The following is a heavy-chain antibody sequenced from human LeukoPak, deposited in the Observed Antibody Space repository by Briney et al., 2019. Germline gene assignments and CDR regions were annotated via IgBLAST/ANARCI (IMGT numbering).Heavy chain of an antibody. Sequence: GGSLRLSCVASGFTFSDYWMSWVRQAPGKGLEWVAHIKPDGSEKNYVDSVKGRFTLFRDDAKNSVYLQMNSLRVEDTAVYYCARDSGSGGPWGQGTPVTVSS. CDR1: GFTFSDYW. CDR2: IKPDGSEK. J-gene: IGHJ5*02. CDR3: ARDSGSGGP. D-gene: IGHD6-19*01. V-gene: IGHV3-7*01.